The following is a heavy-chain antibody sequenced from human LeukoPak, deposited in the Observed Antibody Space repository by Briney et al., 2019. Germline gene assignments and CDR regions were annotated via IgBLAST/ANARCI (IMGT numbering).Heavy chain of an antibody. V-gene: IGHV3-48*03. J-gene: IGHJ4*02. Sequence: PGGSLRLSCAASGFTFSSYEMNWVRQAPGKGLEWVSYISSSGSTIYHADSVKGRFTISRDNAKNSLYLQMNSLRAEDTAVYYCARGRAPLRYFDWLWWGQGTLVTVSS. D-gene: IGHD3-9*01. CDR3: ARGRAPLRYFDWLW. CDR1: GFTFSSYE. CDR2: ISSSGSTI.